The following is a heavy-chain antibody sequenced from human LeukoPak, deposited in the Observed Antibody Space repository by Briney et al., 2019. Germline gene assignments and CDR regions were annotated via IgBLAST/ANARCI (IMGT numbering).Heavy chain of an antibody. J-gene: IGHJ6*02. CDR1: GGSVSSGSYY. Sequence: SETLSLTCTVSGGSVSSGSYYWNWIRQPPGMGLEWIGYIYYSGSTYYNPSLKSRVTISVDTSKNQFSLNLSSVTAVDTAVYYCARDRVLVTAYYGMDVWGQGTTVTVSS. CDR3: ARDRVLVTAYYGMDV. CDR2: IYYSGST. D-gene: IGHD2-21*02. V-gene: IGHV4-61*01.